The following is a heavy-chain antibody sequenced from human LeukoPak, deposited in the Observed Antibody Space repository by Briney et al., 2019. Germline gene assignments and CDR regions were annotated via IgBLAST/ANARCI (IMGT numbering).Heavy chain of an antibody. CDR3: ARALYYGDSNY. D-gene: IGHD4-17*01. CDR1: GGSFSGYY. J-gene: IGHJ4*02. V-gene: IGHV4-34*01. Sequence: PSETLSLTCAVYGGSFSGYYWSWIRQPPGKGLEWIGEINHSGSTNYNPSLKSRVTISVDTSKNQFSLKLSSVTAADTAVYYCARALYYGDSNYWGQGTLVTVSS. CDR2: INHSGST.